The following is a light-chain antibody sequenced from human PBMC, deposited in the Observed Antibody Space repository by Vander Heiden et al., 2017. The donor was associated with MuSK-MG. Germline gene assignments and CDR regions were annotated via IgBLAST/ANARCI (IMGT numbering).Light chain of an antibody. CDR3: AAWDDSLNGVV. CDR2: RNN. V-gene: IGLV1-44*01. Sequence: QSVLPPPPSASGTPGPRVTISCSGSSSNIGSNTVNWYQQLPGTAPKLLIYRNNQRPSGVPDRFSGSKSGTSASLAISGLQSEDEADYYCAAWDDSLNGVVFGGGTKLTVL. J-gene: IGLJ2*01. CDR1: SSNIGSNT.